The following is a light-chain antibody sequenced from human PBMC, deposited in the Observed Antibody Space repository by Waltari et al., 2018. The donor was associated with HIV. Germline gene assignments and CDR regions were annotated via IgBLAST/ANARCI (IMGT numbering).Light chain of an antibody. CDR3: SSYTSNRDSYA. J-gene: IGLJ1*01. V-gene: IGLV2-14*01. Sequence: QSDLTQPASVSGFLGQSVTISCTGTSSDIGDYNYVTWFQQHPDKAPRLIIHELNSRPSGISALFSGSKSGNTASLTIPVLQAEDEADYYCSSYTSNRDSYAFGPGTNPTVL. CDR1: SSDIGDYNY. CDR2: ELN.